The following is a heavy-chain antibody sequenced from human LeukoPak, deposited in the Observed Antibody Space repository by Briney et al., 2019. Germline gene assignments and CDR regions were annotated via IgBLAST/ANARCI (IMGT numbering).Heavy chain of an antibody. V-gene: IGHV3-66*01. D-gene: IGHD1-26*01. CDR2: VYSGGST. J-gene: IGHJ4*02. CDR1: GFTFSSYS. Sequence: GGSLRLSCAASGFTFSSYSMSWVRQAPGKGLEWVSVVYSGGSTHYADSAKGRFTISRDNSKNTLYLHMNSLRAEDTAVYYCATADSGSYYSGFDYWGQGTLVTVSS. CDR3: ATADSGSYYSGFDY.